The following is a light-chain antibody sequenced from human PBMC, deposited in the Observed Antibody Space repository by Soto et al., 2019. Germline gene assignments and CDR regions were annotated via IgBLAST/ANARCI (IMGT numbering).Light chain of an antibody. CDR3: QQRSNWPSLT. V-gene: IGKV3D-20*02. Sequence: EIVLTQSPGTLSLSPGERATLSCRARQSVSSSYLAWYQQKPGQAPRLLIYGASSRATGVPDRFSGSGSGTDFTLTISSLEPEDSAVYYGQQRSNWPSLTFGGGTKVDIK. CDR1: QSVSSSY. CDR2: GAS. J-gene: IGKJ4*01.